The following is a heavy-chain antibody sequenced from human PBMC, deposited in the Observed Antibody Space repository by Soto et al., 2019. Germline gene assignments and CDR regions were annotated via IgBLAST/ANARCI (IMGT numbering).Heavy chain of an antibody. J-gene: IGHJ4*02. CDR3: ARHRRDDSSGYYFRGIDY. CDR1: GYSFTSYW. Sequence: GESLKISCKGSGYSFTSYWIGWVRQMPGKGLEWMGIIYPGDSDTRYSPSFQGQVTISADKSISTAYLQWSSLKASDTAMYYCARHRRDDSSGYYFRGIDYWGQGTLVTVSS. D-gene: IGHD3-22*01. V-gene: IGHV5-51*01. CDR2: IYPGDSDT.